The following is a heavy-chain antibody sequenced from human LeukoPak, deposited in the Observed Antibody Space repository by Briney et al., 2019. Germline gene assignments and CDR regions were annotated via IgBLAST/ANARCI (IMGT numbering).Heavy chain of an antibody. CDR3: AKDLGTLRYFDWAALY. CDR1: GFTFSSYA. D-gene: IGHD3-9*01. V-gene: IGHV3-23*01. CDR2: ISGSGGST. J-gene: IGHJ4*02. Sequence: PGGSLRLSCAASGFTFSSYAMSWVRQAPGKGLEWVSAISGSGGSTYYADSVKGRFTISRDNSKSTLYLQMNSLRAEDTAVYYCAKDLGTLRYFDWAALYWGQGTLVTVSS.